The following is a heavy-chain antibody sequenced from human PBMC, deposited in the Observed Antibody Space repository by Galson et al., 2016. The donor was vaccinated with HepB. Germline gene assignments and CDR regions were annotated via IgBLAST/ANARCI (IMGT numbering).Heavy chain of an antibody. CDR1: GHTFTSYY. J-gene: IGHJ6*02. CDR3: AAALDDFYYGIDV. D-gene: IGHD6-13*01. CDR2: INPRSSNT. V-gene: IGHV1-46*01. Sequence: SVKVSCKASGHTFTSYYIHWVRQAPGQGLEWMGIINPRSSNTNYAQKFQGRVTMTRDTSTSTVYMQLSSLRSDDTAVYYCAAALDDFYYGIDVWGQGTTVTVSS.